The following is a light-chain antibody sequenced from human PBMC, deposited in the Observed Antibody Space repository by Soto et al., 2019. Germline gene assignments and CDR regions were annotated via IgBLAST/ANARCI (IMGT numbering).Light chain of an antibody. V-gene: IGKV1-5*01. J-gene: IGKJ2*01. CDR1: ESISTW. Sequence: DIQMTQSPSTLSSSVGDRVTITCRASESISTWLAGYQQKPGKAPNLLIYDASSLERGVPSRFSGSGSGTEFTLTISSLQPDDFATYYCQQYNSYTFGQGTKLEIK. CDR3: QQYNSYT. CDR2: DAS.